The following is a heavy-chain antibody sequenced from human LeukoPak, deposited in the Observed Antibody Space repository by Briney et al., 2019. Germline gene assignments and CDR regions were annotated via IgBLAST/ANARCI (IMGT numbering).Heavy chain of an antibody. CDR3: ARDTHYYGSGSPAFDL. D-gene: IGHD3-10*01. CDR1: GFTFSDYE. J-gene: IGHJ3*01. Sequence: GGSLRLSCAASGFTFSDYEMNWVRQAPGKGLEWVSYISFSSATIHYADSVKGRFTISRDNAKNSLYLQLNSLRAEDTALYYCARDTHYYGSGSPAFDLWGRGTMVTVSS. V-gene: IGHV3-48*03. CDR2: ISFSSATI.